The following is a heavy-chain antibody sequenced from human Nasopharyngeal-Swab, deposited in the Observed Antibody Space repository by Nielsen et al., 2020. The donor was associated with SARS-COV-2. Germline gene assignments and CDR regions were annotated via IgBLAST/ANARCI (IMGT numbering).Heavy chain of an antibody. D-gene: IGHD6-19*01. V-gene: IGHV4-4*02. J-gene: IGHJ4*02. Sequence: SCAVSGASISSSNWWSWVRQPPGKGLEWIGEIYHSGTTNYNPSLQSRVTISVDKSKNQFSLELTSVTAADTAVYYCARGIAVAGYYSDYWGQGTLVTVSS. CDR1: GASISSSNW. CDR3: ARGIAVAGYYSDY. CDR2: IYHSGTT.